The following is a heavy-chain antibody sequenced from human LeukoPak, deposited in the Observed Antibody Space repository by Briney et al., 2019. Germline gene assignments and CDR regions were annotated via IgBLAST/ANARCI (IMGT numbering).Heavy chain of an antibody. Sequence: SETLSLTCTVSGGSISSSSYYWGWIRQPPGKGLEWIGSIYYSGSTYYNPSLKSRVTISVDTSKNQFSLKLSSVTAADTAVYYCARQKLGEYYFDYWGQGTLVTVSS. V-gene: IGHV4-39*07. D-gene: IGHD3-10*01. CDR2: IYYSGST. CDR1: GGSISSSSYY. J-gene: IGHJ4*02. CDR3: ARQKLGEYYFDY.